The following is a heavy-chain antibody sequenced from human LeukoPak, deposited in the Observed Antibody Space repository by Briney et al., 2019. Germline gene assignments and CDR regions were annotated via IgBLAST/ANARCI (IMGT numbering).Heavy chain of an antibody. J-gene: IGHJ4*02. CDR3: ANCRGSQYSSGEGLGPFDY. Sequence: GGSLRLSCAASGFTFSSYWMSWVRQAPGKGLEWVAVISYDGSNKYYADSVKGRFTISRDNSKNTLYLQMNSLRAVDTAVYYCANCRGSQYSSGEGLGPFDYWGQGTLVTVSS. CDR2: ISYDGSNK. V-gene: IGHV3-30*18. D-gene: IGHD6-19*01. CDR1: GFTFSSYW.